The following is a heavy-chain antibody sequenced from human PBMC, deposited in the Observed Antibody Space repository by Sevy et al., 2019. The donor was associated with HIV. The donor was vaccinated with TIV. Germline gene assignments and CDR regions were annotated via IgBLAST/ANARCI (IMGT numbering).Heavy chain of an antibody. CDR2: ISSSSSYI. V-gene: IGHV3-21*01. Sequence: GGSLRLSCAVSGFTFSSYAMNWVRQAPGKGLEWVSSISSSSSYIYYADSVKGRFTISRDNAKNSLYLQMNSLRAEDTAVYYCARAYCSSTSCSSTSDYWGQGTLVTVSS. D-gene: IGHD2-2*01. J-gene: IGHJ4*02. CDR1: GFTFSSYA. CDR3: ARAYCSSTSCSSTSDY.